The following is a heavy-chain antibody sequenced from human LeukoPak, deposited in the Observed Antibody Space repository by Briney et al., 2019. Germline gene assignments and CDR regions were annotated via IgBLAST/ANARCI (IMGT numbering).Heavy chain of an antibody. CDR3: AKVGEIATITPWYFDY. D-gene: IGHD5-24*01. Sequence: GRSLRLSCAASGFTFSSYGMHWVRQAPGKGLEWVAVISYDGSNKYYADSVKGRFTISRDNSKNTLYLQMNSLRAEDTAVYYCAKVGEIATITPWYFDYWGQGTLVTVSS. CDR1: GFTFSSYG. CDR2: ISYDGSNK. V-gene: IGHV3-30*18. J-gene: IGHJ4*02.